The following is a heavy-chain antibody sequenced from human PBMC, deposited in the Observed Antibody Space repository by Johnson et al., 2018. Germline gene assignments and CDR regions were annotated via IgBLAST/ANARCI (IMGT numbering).Heavy chain of an antibody. Sequence: QLVESGGGLVQPGGSLRLSCAASGFSFSSYDMHWVRQGTGKGLEWVSYIGRAGDTYYQGSVKGRFTISRENAKNSLYLQMNSLTAGDTAVYYCVRDPSGWGMDVWGQGTTVTVSS. CDR2: IGRAGDT. D-gene: IGHD3-3*01. CDR1: GFSFSSYD. CDR3: VRDPSGWGMDV. V-gene: IGHV3-13*01. J-gene: IGHJ6*02.